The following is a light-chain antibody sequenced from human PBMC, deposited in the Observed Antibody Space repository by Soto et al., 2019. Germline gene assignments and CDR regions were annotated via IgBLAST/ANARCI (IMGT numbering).Light chain of an antibody. CDR3: SSYTTSSPWV. J-gene: IGLJ3*02. V-gene: IGLV2-14*01. Sequence: QSVLTQPASVSGSPGQSITISCTGTSSDVGGYDYVSWHQQHPGKAPKLMIYDVSNRPSGVSNRFSGSKSGNTASLTISGLQAEDEADYYCSSYTTSSPWVFGGGTKVTVL. CDR1: SSDVGGYDY. CDR2: DVS.